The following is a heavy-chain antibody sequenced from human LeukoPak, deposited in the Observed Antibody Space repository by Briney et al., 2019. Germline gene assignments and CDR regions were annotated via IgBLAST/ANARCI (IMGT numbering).Heavy chain of an antibody. Sequence: GGSLRLSCAASGFTFSNSWMHWVRQAPGKGLVWVSRINSDGSGTIYADSAKGRFSISRDNAKNTVDLQMNSLRAEDTAVYYCVRGWNGPDSWGQGTLVTVSS. CDR3: VRGWNGPDS. D-gene: IGHD2-8*01. V-gene: IGHV3-74*01. CDR2: INSDGSGT. CDR1: GFTFSNSW. J-gene: IGHJ4*02.